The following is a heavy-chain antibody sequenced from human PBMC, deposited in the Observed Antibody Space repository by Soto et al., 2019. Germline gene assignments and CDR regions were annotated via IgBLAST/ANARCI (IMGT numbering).Heavy chain of an antibody. Sequence: VQLVPSGAEVKKPGASVKVSCKASGYTFSRYGISWVRHAPGKGLEWMGWISSCNDDTNDAQKLQDRVTMTTATSTSKAYMELRNLRSDDTAVYYCARERRLHCLCGASDYGGQGTLVTGSS. CDR2: ISSCNDDT. D-gene: IGHD1-26*01. V-gene: IGHV1-18*01. CDR1: GYTFSRYG. J-gene: IGHJ4*02. CDR3: ARERRLHCLCGASDY.